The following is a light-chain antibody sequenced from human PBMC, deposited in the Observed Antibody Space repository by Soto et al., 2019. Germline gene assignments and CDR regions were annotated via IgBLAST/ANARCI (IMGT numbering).Light chain of an antibody. V-gene: IGLV3-1*01. CDR2: QDN. J-gene: IGLJ2*01. CDR1: KLGDKY. Sequence: SSELTQPPSVSVSPGQTASITCSGDKLGDKYACWYQQKSGQSPMLVIYQDNKRPSGIPERFSGSNSGNTATLTISGTQAMDEADYYCQAWDSSTVVFGGGTKLTVL. CDR3: QAWDSSTVV.